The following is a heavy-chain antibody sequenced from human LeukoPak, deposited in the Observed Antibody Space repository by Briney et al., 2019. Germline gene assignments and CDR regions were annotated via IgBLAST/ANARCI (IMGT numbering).Heavy chain of an antibody. J-gene: IGHJ5*02. CDR3: ARDQLVGATGWFDP. Sequence: ASVKVSCKSSGGTFSSYAISWVRQAPGQGLEWMGGIIPIFGTANYAQKFQGRVTITADESTSTAYMELSSLRSEDTAVYYCARDQLVGATGWFDPWGQGTLVTVSS. D-gene: IGHD1-26*01. CDR1: GGTFSSYA. V-gene: IGHV1-69*01. CDR2: IIPIFGTA.